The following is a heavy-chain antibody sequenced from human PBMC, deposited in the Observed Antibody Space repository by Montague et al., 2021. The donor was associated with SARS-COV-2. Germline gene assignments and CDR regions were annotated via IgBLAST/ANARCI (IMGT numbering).Heavy chain of an antibody. D-gene: IGHD6-13*01. CDR3: LRDSSSWYYWFDP. Sequence: ETLSLTCTVSGGSISSNSYYWGRLRQPPGKGLMWIGSLYYTTSTNHTLSLQSPVTISVYTSKNQFSLKLSSVTAAATAVYYSLRDSSSWYYWFDPWGQGTLVTVSS. CDR1: GGSISSNSYY. V-gene: IGHV4-39*01. CDR2: LYYTTST. J-gene: IGHJ5*02.